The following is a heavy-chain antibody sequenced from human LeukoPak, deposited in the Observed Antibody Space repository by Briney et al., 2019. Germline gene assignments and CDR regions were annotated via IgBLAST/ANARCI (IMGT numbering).Heavy chain of an antibody. CDR3: ARVDDSSGYYTFDY. D-gene: IGHD3-22*01. CDR2: INPNSGGT. CDR1: GYTFTGYY. Sequence: ASVKVSCKASGYTFTGYYMHWVRQAPGQGLEWMGRINPNSGGTNYAQKFQGRVTMTRDTSISTAYMELSRLRSDDTAVYYCARVDDSSGYYTFDYWGQGTLVTVSS. J-gene: IGHJ4*02. V-gene: IGHV1-2*06.